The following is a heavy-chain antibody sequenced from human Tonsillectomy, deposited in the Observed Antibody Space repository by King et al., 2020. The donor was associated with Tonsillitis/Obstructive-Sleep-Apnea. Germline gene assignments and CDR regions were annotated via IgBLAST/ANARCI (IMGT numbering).Heavy chain of an antibody. J-gene: IGHJ4*02. D-gene: IGHD2-15*01. Sequence: VQLVESGGGVVQPGRSLRLSCAASGFTFSNYGMHWVRQAPGKGLEGGAGMSYVGSNKYYADSVKGRFTISRDNSKNTLYLQMNSLTADDTTVYYCAKEGSRGDFDYWGQGTLVTVSS. CDR1: GFTFSNYG. V-gene: IGHV3-30*18. CDR3: AKEGSRGDFDY. CDR2: MSYVGSNK.